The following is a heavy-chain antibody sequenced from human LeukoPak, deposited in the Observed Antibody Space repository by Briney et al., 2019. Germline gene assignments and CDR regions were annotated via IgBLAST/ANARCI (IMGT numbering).Heavy chain of an antibody. Sequence: GRSLRLSCAASGFTFSYYAMHWVRQAPGKGLEWVAVIWSDASDKYYADSVKGRFTISRDNSKNTVYLQMNSLRAEDTAVYYCARGWLSNTFDCWGQGTLVTVSS. V-gene: IGHV3-33*01. CDR1: GFTFSYYA. J-gene: IGHJ4*02. CDR3: ARGWLSNTFDC. CDR2: IWSDASDK. D-gene: IGHD6-19*01.